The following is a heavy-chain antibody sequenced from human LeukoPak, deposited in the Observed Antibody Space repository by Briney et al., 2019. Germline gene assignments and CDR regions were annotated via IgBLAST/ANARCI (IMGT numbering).Heavy chain of an antibody. Sequence: EASVKVSCKTSGYTFTGYYLHWVRQAPGQGLEWMGWNNPNSGGTDYAQKFLGRVTMTRDTSISTAFMELSRLTSDDPTVYYCARGTVDSGTEDFDYWGQGTLVTVSS. D-gene: IGHD3-10*01. V-gene: IGHV1-2*02. J-gene: IGHJ4*02. CDR3: ARGTVDSGTEDFDY. CDR1: GYTFTGYY. CDR2: NNPNSGGT.